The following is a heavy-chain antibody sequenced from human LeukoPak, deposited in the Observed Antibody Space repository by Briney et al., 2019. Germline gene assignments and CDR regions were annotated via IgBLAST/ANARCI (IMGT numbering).Heavy chain of an antibody. CDR1: GYTFTGYY. CDR3: TRERERVACSGDSCYSYNAMDV. CDR2: INPNSGGT. D-gene: IGHD2-15*01. V-gene: IGHV1-2*06. Sequence: ASVKVTCKASGYTFTGYYMHWVRQAPGQGLEWMGRINPNSGGTNYAQNLQGRVTMTTDTATSTAYMELRSLRPDDTAVYYCTRERERVACSGDSCYSYNAMDVWGRGTTVTVSS. J-gene: IGHJ6*02.